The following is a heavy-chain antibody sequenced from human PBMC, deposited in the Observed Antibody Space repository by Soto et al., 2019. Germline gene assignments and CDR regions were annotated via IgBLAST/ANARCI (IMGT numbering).Heavy chain of an antibody. V-gene: IGHV4-30-2*01. CDR2: IYHSGST. CDR1: GGSISSGGYS. Sequence: PSETLSLTCAVSGGSISSGGYSWSWIRQPPRKGQEWIGYIYHSGSTYYNPSLKSRVTISVDRSKNQFSLKLGSVTAAETAVYYCARAVYYDSSGYSKLSAFDIWGQGTMVTVSS. CDR3: ARAVYYDSSGYSKLSAFDI. J-gene: IGHJ3*02. D-gene: IGHD3-22*01.